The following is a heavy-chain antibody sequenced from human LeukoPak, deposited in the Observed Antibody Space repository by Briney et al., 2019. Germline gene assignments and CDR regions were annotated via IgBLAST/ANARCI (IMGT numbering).Heavy chain of an antibody. CDR2: INPNSGGT. CDR3: ARDTTRDNWFDP. CDR1: EYTFTGYY. J-gene: IGHJ5*02. V-gene: IGHV1-2*02. D-gene: IGHD1-26*01. Sequence: GASVKVSCKASEYTFTGYYMHWVRQAPGQGLEWMGWINPNSGGTNYAQKFQGRVTMTRDTSISTAYMELSGLRSDDTAVYYCARDTTRDNWFDPWGQGTLVTVSS.